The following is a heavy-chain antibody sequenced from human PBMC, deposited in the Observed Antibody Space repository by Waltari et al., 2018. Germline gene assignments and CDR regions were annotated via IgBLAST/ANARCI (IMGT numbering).Heavy chain of an antibody. V-gene: IGHV3-21*01. CDR1: GPNLRSYG. CDR2: ISEGGDSS. CDR3: ARDFYCSDCRCTDY. D-gene: IGHD2-15*01. Sequence: EVQLVESGGGRVKPGGSRSRSCVVPGPNLRSYGMNWVRLAPGKGLEWVSYISEGGDSSYCADSGKGRFTIARDNAKNSLYLQMNRLRTDDTAVYYCARDFYCSDCRCTDYWGQGTLVTVSS. J-gene: IGHJ4*02.